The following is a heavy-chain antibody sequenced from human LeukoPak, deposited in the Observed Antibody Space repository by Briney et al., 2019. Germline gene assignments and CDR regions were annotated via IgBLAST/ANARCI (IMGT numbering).Heavy chain of an antibody. J-gene: IGHJ6*03. Sequence: PSQTLSLTCTVSGVSISSGSYYWSWLRPPAGQGLEWIVRIYTSGSTNYNPSLKSRVTISVDTSKNQFSLKLSSVTAADTALYYCARAISYDILTGYYNDYYYYYMDVWGKGTTVTISS. V-gene: IGHV4-61*02. CDR2: IYTSGST. CDR3: ARAISYDILTGYYNDYYYYYMDV. CDR1: GVSISSGSYY. D-gene: IGHD3-9*01.